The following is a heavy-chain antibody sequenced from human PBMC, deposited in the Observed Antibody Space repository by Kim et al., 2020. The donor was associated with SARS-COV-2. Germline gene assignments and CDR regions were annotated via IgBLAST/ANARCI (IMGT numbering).Heavy chain of an antibody. CDR2: IKSKTDGGTT. J-gene: IGHJ4*02. V-gene: IGHV3-15*01. Sequence: GGSLRLSCAASGFTFSNAWMSWVRQAPGKGLEWVGRIKSKTDGGTTDYAAPVKGRFTISRDDSKNTLYLQMNSLKTEDTAVYYCTTDGGFYNWNTFDYWGQGTLVTVSS. D-gene: IGHD1-20*01. CDR3: TTDGGFYNWNTFDY. CDR1: GFTFSNAW.